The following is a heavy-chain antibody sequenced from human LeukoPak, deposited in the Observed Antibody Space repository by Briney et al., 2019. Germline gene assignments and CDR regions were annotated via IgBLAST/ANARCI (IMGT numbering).Heavy chain of an antibody. V-gene: IGHV4-59*01. Sequence: KTSETLSLTCTVSGGSINSYYWSCIRQPPGKGLEWIGYISYSGNTNYNPSLKSRVTISLDTSKKQFFLKLSSVTAADTAMYYCARGNANWGQGTLVTVSS. CDR2: ISYSGNT. CDR1: GGSINSYY. J-gene: IGHJ4*02. CDR3: ARGNAN.